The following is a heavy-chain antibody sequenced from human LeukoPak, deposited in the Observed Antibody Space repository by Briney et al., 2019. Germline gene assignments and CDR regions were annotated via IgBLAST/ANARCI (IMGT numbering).Heavy chain of an antibody. CDR1: GCTFSTYT. CDR2: VSDSSDV. D-gene: IGHD2-21*01. CDR3: ARDGLHTGHFDY. Sequence: GGSLRLSCAASGCTFSTYTMNWVRQAPGKGLEWVSTVSDSSDVHYSDSVKGRFTISRDNARNSLYLQMNSLRDEDTAVYYCARDGLHTGHFDYWGQGTLVTVSS. J-gene: IGHJ4*02. V-gene: IGHV3-48*02.